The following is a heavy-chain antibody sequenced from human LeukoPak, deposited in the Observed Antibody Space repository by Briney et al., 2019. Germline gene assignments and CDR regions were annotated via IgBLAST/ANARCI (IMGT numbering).Heavy chain of an antibody. CDR2: ISGSGGST. J-gene: IGHJ6*02. Sequence: GGSLRLSCAASGFTFSSYAMSWVRQAPGKGLEWVSAISGSGGSTYYADSVKGRFTISRDNSKNTLYLQMNSLRAEDTAVYYCAKPTTVTTESPYYYYYGMDVWGQGTTVTVSS. V-gene: IGHV3-23*01. CDR1: GFTFSSYA. D-gene: IGHD4-17*01. CDR3: AKPTTVTTESPYYYYYGMDV.